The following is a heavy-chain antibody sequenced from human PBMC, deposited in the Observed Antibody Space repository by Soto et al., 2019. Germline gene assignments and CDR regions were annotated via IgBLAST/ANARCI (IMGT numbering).Heavy chain of an antibody. J-gene: IGHJ6*02. Sequence: PSETLSLTCTVSGGSISSSSYYWGWIRPPPGKGLEWIGSIYYSGSTYYNPSLKSRVTISVDTSKNQFSLKLSSVTAADTAVYYCARHVRGSSSRLYYYYGMDVWGQGTTVTVSS. CDR3: ARHVRGSSSRLYYYYGMDV. CDR2: IYYSGST. D-gene: IGHD6-6*01. CDR1: GGSISSSSYY. V-gene: IGHV4-39*01.